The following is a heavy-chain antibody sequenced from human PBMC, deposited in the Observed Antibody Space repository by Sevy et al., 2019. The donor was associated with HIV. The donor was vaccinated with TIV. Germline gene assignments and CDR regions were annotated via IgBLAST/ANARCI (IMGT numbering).Heavy chain of an antibody. CDR3: ARVPSYYDFWSGYTYYYYGMDV. J-gene: IGHJ6*02. CDR1: GYTFTGYY. CDR2: INPNSGGT. D-gene: IGHD3-3*01. Sequence: ASVKVSCKASGYTFTGYYMHWVRQAPGQGLEWMGWINPNSGGTNYAQKFQGRVTMTRDMSISTAYMELSRLRSDDTAVYYCARVPSYYDFWSGYTYYYYGMDVWGQGTTVTVSS. V-gene: IGHV1-2*02.